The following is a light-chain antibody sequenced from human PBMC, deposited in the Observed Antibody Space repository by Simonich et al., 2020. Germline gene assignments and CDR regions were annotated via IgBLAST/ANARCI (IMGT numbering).Light chain of an antibody. CDR2: WAS. CDR1: QSVFYSSNNQNY. CDR3: QQYYSTPLT. V-gene: IGKV4-1*01. J-gene: IGKJ4*01. Sequence: DIVMTQSPDSLAVSLGERDTINCKSTQSVFYSSNNQNYLAWYQKKPGKPPKLLIYWASTRESGVPDRLSGSGSGTDLTLTISSLQAEDVAVYYCQQYYSTPLTFGGGTKVEIK.